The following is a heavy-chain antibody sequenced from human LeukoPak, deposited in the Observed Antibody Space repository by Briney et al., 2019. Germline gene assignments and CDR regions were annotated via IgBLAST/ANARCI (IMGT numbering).Heavy chain of an antibody. J-gene: IGHJ4*02. Sequence: SVKVSCKATGGTFSSYAISWVRQAPGQGLEWMGGIIPIFGTANYAQKFQGRVTITADESTSTAYMELSNLRSEDTAVYYCARSIAVAGQYYFDYWGQGTLVTVSS. V-gene: IGHV1-69*01. CDR2: IIPIFGTA. D-gene: IGHD6-19*01. CDR3: ARSIAVAGQYYFDY. CDR1: GGTFSSYA.